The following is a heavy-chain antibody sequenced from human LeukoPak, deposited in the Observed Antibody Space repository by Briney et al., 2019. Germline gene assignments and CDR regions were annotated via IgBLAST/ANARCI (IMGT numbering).Heavy chain of an antibody. Sequence: GVSLRLSCAASGLTFSSYAMHWVRQAPGKGLEWVAVISYDGSNKYYADSVKGRFTISRDNSKNTLYLQMNSLRAEDTAVYYCARDSTTRIAFLDYWGQGTLVTVSS. V-gene: IGHV3-30*01. CDR2: ISYDGSNK. J-gene: IGHJ4*02. CDR3: ARDSTTRIAFLDY. CDR1: GLTFSSYA. D-gene: IGHD3-3*02.